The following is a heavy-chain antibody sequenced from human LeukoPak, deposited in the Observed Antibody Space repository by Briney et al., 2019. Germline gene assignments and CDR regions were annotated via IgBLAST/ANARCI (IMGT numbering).Heavy chain of an antibody. V-gene: IGHV3-30*02. CDR3: AKSAVGATLGDY. J-gene: IGHJ4*02. Sequence: GGSLRLSCAASGFTFSSYGMHWVRQAPGKGLEWVAFIRYDGSNKYYADSVKGRFTIFRDNSRDTLYLQMISLRAEDTAVYYCAKSAVGATLGDYWGQGTPVTVSS. D-gene: IGHD1-26*01. CDR2: IRYDGSNK. CDR1: GFTFSSYG.